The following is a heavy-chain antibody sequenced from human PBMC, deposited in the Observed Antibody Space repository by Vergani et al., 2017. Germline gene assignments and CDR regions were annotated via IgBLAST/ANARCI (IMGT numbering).Heavy chain of an antibody. CDR1: GYTFTSYG. V-gene: IGHV1-18*01. CDR3: ARELVGATKWDGLDAFDI. CDR2: ISAYNGNT. Sequence: QVQLVQSGAELKKPGASVKVSCKASGYTFTSYGISWVRQAPGQGLEWMGWISAYNGNTNYAQKLQGRVTMTTDTSTSTAYMELRSLRSDDTAVYYCARELVGATKWDGLDAFDIWGQGTMVTVSS. D-gene: IGHD1-26*01. J-gene: IGHJ3*02.